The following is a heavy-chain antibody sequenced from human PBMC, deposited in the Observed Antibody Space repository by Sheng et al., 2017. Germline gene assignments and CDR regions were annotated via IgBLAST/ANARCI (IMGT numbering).Heavy chain of an antibody. D-gene: IGHD2-15*01. Sequence: QVQLVQSGAEVKKPGSSVKVSCKASGGTFKYAISWVRQAPGQGLEWMGGIIPFLGRPNYSQKFQGRVTITADRSTSTAYMELSSLRPDDTGVYYCAREYCSGGGCYFNGWFDSWGQGTLVTVSS. V-gene: IGHV1-69*04. CDR1: GGTFKYA. CDR2: IIPFLGRP. CDR3: AREYCSGGGCYFNGWFDS. J-gene: IGHJ5*01.